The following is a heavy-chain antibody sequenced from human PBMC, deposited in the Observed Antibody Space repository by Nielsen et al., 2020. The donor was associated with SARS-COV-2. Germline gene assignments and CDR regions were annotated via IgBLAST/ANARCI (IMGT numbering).Heavy chain of an antibody. CDR2: INPSGGST. Sequence: ASVKVSCKASGYTFTGYYMHWVRQAPGQGLEWMGIINPSGGSTSYAQKFQGRVTMTRDTSTSTVYMELSSLRSEDTAVYYCARNIVVVPAAAQYYYYGMDVWGQGTTVTVSS. J-gene: IGHJ6*02. CDR3: ARNIVVVPAAAQYYYYGMDV. V-gene: IGHV1-46*01. D-gene: IGHD2-2*01. CDR1: GYTFTGYY.